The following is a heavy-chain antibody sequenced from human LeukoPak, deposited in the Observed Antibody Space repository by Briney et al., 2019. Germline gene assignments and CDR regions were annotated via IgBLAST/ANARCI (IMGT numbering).Heavy chain of an antibody. CDR1: GYTFSSYW. J-gene: IGHJ6*02. CDR3: AREQVVVGRGYYGMDV. D-gene: IGHD2-2*01. CDR2: MYGGGST. Sequence: GGSLRLSCAASGYTFSSYWMHWVRQAPGKGLEWVSVMYGGGSTFYGDSVKGRFTISRDNSMNTLYLQMNSLRVDDTAVYYCAREQVVVGRGYYGMDVWGQGTTVTVSS. V-gene: IGHV3-66*01.